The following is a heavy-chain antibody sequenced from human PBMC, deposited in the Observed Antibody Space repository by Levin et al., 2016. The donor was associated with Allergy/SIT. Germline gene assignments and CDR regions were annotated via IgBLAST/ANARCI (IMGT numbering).Heavy chain of an antibody. J-gene: IGHJ6*02. CDR3: ACNYYYYYGMDV. CDR1: GFTFSSYS. Sequence: GESLKISCAASGFTFSSYSMNWVRQAPGKGLEWVSSISSSSSYIYYADSVKGRFTISRDNAKNTLYLQMNSLRAEDTAVYYCACNYYYYYGMDVWGQGTTVTVSS. CDR2: ISSSSSYI. V-gene: IGHV3-21*01.